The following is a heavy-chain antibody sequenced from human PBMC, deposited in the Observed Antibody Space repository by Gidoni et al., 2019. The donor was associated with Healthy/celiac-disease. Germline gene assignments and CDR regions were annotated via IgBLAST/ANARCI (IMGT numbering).Heavy chain of an antibody. J-gene: IGHJ4*02. D-gene: IGHD3-3*01. CDR1: GGSFSGYY. CDR3: ARGSGGYYFPLDY. V-gene: IGHV4-34*01. CDR2: INHSGST. Sequence: QVQLQQWGAGLLKPSETLSLTCAVYGGSFSGYYWSWIRQPPGKGLEWIGEINHSGSTNYNPSLKVRVTISVDTSKNQFSLKLSSVTAADTAVYYCARGSGGYYFPLDYWGQGTLVTVSS.